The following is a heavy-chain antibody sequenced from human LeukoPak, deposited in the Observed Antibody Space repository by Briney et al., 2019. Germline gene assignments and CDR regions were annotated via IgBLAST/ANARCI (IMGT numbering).Heavy chain of an antibody. CDR2: ISGSGGST. V-gene: IGHV3-23*01. J-gene: IGHJ4*02. CDR3: AKSTGYSYDNDY. CDR1: GFTFSSYG. Sequence: GGSLRLSCAASGFTFSSYGMSWVRQAPGKGLEWVSAISGSGGSTYYADSVKGRFTISRDNSKNTLYLQMNSLRAEDTAVYYRAKSTGYSYDNDYWGQGTLVTVSS. D-gene: IGHD5-18*01.